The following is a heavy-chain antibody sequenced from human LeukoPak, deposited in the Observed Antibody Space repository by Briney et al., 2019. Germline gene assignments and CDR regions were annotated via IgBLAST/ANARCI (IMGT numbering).Heavy chain of an antibody. CDR1: GGSFSGYY. CDR2: INHSGST. V-gene: IGHV4-34*01. D-gene: IGHD6-13*01. CDR3: ARGRGIPY. J-gene: IGHJ4*02. Sequence: PSETLSLTCAVYGGSFSGYYWSWIRQPPGKGLEWIGEINHSGSTNYNPSLKSRVTISVDTSKNQFSLKLSSVTAADTAVYYCARGRGIPYWGQGTLVTVSS.